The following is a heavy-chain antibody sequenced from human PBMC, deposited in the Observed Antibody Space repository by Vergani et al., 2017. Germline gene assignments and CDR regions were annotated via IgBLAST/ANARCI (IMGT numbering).Heavy chain of an antibody. Sequence: EVQLLESGGSLKQPGGSVRLSCAASGFTFSTYAMHWVRQAPGKGLEWVSALTGGGGSTYYADSFKGRFIISRDNSRDTLYLQMNSLRPEDTVTYYCVKDAGSYENFFDSWGQGTLVTVSS. J-gene: IGHJ4*02. CDR2: LTGGGGST. CDR3: VKDAGSYENFFDS. CDR1: GFTFSTYA. D-gene: IGHD1-26*01. V-gene: IGHV3-23*01.